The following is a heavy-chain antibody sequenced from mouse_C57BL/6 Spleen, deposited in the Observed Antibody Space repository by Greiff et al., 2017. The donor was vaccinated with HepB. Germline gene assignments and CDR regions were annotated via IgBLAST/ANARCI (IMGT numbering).Heavy chain of an antibody. CDR1: GYTFTSYW. CDR2: INPSNGGT. Sequence: QFQLQQPGTELVKPGASVKLSCKASGYTFTSYWMHWVKQRPGQGLEWIGNINPSNGGTNYNEKFKSKATLTVDKSSSTAYMQLSSLTSEDSAVYYCARTYYYGSSYEWYFDVWGTGTTVTVSS. J-gene: IGHJ1*03. V-gene: IGHV1-53*01. CDR3: ARTYYYGSSYEWYFDV. D-gene: IGHD1-1*01.